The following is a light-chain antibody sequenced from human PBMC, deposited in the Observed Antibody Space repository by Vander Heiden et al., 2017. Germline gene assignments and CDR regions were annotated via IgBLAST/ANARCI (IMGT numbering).Light chain of an antibody. CDR1: QSISSY. Sequence: DIQMTQSPSSLPASVGDRVTIPCRASQSISSYLNWYQQKPGKAPKHLIYAGSSLQSGVPSRFSGGASGTDFTLTISSLQPEDFATYYCQQSYSTPSTFGQGTRLEIK. CDR3: QQSYSTPST. CDR2: AGS. J-gene: IGKJ5*01. V-gene: IGKV1-39*01.